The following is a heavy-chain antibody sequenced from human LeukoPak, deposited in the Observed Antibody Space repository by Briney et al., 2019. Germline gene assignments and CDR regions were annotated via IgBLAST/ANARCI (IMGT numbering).Heavy chain of an antibody. V-gene: IGHV3-66*01. CDR2: IYSGGST. J-gene: IGHJ4*02. Sequence: GGSLRLSCAASGFTVSSNYMSWVRQAPGKGLEWVSVIYSGGSTYYADSVKGRFTISRDNSKNTLYLQMNSLRAEDTAVYYCARAPLWFGELTWYYFSYWGQGTLVTVSS. D-gene: IGHD3-10*01. CDR1: GFTVSSNY. CDR3: ARAPLWFGELTWYYFSY.